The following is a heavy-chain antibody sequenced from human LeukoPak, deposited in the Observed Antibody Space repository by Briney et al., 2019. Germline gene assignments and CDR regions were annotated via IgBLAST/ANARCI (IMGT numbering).Heavy chain of an antibody. Sequence: RGVSLRLSCAASGFTFSSYAMSRVRQAPGKGLEWVSAISGSGGSTYYADSVKGRFTISRDNSKNTLYLQMNSLRAEDTAVYYCAKGSTSHWTWGQGTLVTVSS. CDR3: AKGSTSHWT. V-gene: IGHV3-23*01. CDR2: ISGSGGST. D-gene: IGHD1-1*01. CDR1: GFTFSSYA. J-gene: IGHJ5*02.